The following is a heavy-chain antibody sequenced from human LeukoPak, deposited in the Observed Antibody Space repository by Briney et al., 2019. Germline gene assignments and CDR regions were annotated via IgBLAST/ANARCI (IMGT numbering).Heavy chain of an antibody. CDR3: ASQYYAFWRPFDY. Sequence: GGSLRLSCAASGFTFSSYRMTWVRQAPGKGLEWVANIKEDGSEKYYVDSVKGRFAISGDNAKNSLYLQMNSLRAEDTAVYYCASQYYAFWRPFDYWGQGTLVTVSS. J-gene: IGHJ4*02. CDR1: GFTFSSYR. CDR2: IKEDGSEK. D-gene: IGHD3-3*01. V-gene: IGHV3-7*01.